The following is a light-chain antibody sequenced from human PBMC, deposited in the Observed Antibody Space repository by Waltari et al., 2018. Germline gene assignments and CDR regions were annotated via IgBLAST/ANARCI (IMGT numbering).Light chain of an antibody. CDR2: QDS. V-gene: IGLV3-1*01. Sequence: SYELTQPPSVSVSPGQTASITCSGVELGNKYVCWYQQKPGQSPILVIFQDSKRPSGIPERFSGSNSGNAATLTISGTQAVDEADYYCQAWDSNTGVFGTGTRVTVL. J-gene: IGLJ1*01. CDR1: ELGNKY. CDR3: QAWDSNTGV.